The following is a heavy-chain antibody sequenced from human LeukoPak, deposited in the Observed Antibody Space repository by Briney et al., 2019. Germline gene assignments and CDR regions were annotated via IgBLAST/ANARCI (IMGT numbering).Heavy chain of an antibody. J-gene: IGHJ4*02. CDR1: GGSISSSSYY. D-gene: IGHD6-13*01. CDR2: IYYSGST. V-gene: IGHV4-39*01. Sequence: PSETLSLTCTVSGGSISSSSYYWGWIRQPPGKGLEWIGSIYYSGSTYYNPSLKSRVTISVDTSKNQFSLKLSSVTAADTAVYYCARTGIAGEGDYWGQGTLVTVSS. CDR3: ARTGIAGEGDY.